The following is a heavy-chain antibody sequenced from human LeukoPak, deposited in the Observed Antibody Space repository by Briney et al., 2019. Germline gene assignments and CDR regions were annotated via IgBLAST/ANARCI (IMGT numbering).Heavy chain of an antibody. CDR3: ARGAGNFDL. CDR2: IYHSGST. CDR1: GGSISSGGYY. V-gene: IGHV4-31*03. D-gene: IGHD3-10*01. J-gene: IGHJ2*01. Sequence: SQSLSRTCTVSGGSISSGGYYWSWIRQHPGKGLEWIGYIYHSGSTYYNPSLKSRVTISVDTSENQFSLKLTSVTAADTAVYYCARGAGNFDLWGRGTLVTVSS.